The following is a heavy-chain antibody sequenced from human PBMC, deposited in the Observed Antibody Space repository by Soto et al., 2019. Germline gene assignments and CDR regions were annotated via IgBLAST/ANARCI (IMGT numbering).Heavy chain of an antibody. CDR2: IYYSGST. J-gene: IGHJ2*01. CDR3: ASLYSSSIGYFDL. D-gene: IGHD6-6*01. V-gene: IGHV4-30-4*01. CDR1: GGSISSGDYY. Sequence: QVQLQESDPGLVKPSQTLSLTCTVSGGSISSGDYYWSWIRQPPGKGLEWIGYIYYSGSTYYNPCLKSRVTISVDTSKNQFSLKLSSVTAADTAVYYCASLYSSSIGYFDLWGRGTLVTVSS.